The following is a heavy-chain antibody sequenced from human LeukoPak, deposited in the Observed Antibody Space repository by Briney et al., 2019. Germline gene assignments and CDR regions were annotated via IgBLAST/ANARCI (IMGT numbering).Heavy chain of an antibody. CDR1: GYTFTGYY. J-gene: IGHJ4*02. Sequence: GASVKVSCKASGYTFTGYYMHWVRQAPGQGLEGMGWIDPNSGGTNYAQKFQGRVTMTRDTAISTAYMVLNRLRSDDTAVYSCAREYYYGSGNYYNRLDYWGQGTLVTVSS. V-gene: IGHV1-2*02. D-gene: IGHD3-10*01. CDR2: IDPNSGGT. CDR3: AREYYYGSGNYYNRLDY.